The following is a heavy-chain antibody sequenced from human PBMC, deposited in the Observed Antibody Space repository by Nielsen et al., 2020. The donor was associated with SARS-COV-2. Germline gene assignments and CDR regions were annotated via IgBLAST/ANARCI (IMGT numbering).Heavy chain of an antibody. D-gene: IGHD2-2*01. CDR3: AKTVVPAALYPLGFDY. J-gene: IGHJ4*02. CDR2: IKQDGSEK. V-gene: IGHV3-7*03. CDR1: GFTFSSYW. Sequence: GESLKISCAASGFTFSSYWMSWVRQAPGKGLEWVANIKQDGSEKYYVDSVKGRFTISRDNAKNSLYLQMNSLRAEDTAVYYCAKTVVPAALYPLGFDYWGQGTLVTVSS.